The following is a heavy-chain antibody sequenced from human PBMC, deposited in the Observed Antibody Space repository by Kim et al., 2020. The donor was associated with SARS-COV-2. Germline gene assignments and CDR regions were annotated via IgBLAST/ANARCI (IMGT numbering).Heavy chain of an antibody. CDR3: ARALTDYGDYYFDY. D-gene: IGHD4-17*01. V-gene: IGHV3-53*01. CDR1: GFTVSSNY. Sequence: GGSLRLSCAASGFTVSSNYMSWVLQAPGKGLEWVSVIYSGGSTYYADSVKGRFTISRDNSKNTLYLQMNSLRAEDTAVYYCARALTDYGDYYFDYWGQGTLVTVSS. J-gene: IGHJ4*02. CDR2: IYSGGST.